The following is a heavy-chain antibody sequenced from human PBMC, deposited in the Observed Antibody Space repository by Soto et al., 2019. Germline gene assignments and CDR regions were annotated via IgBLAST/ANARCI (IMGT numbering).Heavy chain of an antibody. CDR3: ARGGDCSRTSCYTPNYYDGMDV. CDR1: GYNFASYT. CDR2: ISAYNGER. V-gene: IGHV1-18*01. Sequence: VQVVQSGAEVKKPGAAVKVSCQASGYNFASYTISWVRQAPGQGLEWMGWISAYNGERNYAPKFQGRVTMTPDRSTSTAYMELRSLTSDDTAVYYCARGGDCSRTSCYTPNYYDGMDVWGQGTTVTVS. D-gene: IGHD2-2*02. J-gene: IGHJ6*02.